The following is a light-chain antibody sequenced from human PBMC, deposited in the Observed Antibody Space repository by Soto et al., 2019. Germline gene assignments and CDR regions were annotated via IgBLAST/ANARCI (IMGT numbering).Light chain of an antibody. CDR3: SSYAGSNNWV. CDR1: SSDVGGYNY. Sequence: QSALTQPPSASGSPGQSVTISCTGTSSDVGGYNYVSWYQQHPGEAPKLMIYEVNKRPSGVPDRFSGSKSGNTAFLTVSGLQADDESDYYCSSYAGSNNWVFGGGTKLTVL. J-gene: IGLJ2*01. CDR2: EVN. V-gene: IGLV2-8*01.